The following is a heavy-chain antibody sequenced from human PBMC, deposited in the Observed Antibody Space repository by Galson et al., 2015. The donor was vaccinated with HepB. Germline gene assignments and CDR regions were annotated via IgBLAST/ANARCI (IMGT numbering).Heavy chain of an antibody. CDR3: ARAVVPAAPSDP. D-gene: IGHD2-2*01. CDR2: INPNSGRT. Sequence: SVKVSCKASPYTFTKYYIHWVRQAPGQGLQWVGWINPNSGRTNYAPNLQDRVTMSRDTSINTVYMDLSSLRSDDSAIYFCARAVVPAAPSDPWGQGTLVTVSS. CDR1: PYTFTKYY. J-gene: IGHJ5*02. V-gene: IGHV1-2*02.